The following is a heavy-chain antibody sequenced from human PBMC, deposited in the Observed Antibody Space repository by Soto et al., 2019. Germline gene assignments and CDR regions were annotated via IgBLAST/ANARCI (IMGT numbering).Heavy chain of an antibody. CDR2: MQHTGNT. CDR3: AKYVSSRWWFDP. V-gene: IGHV4-4*07. J-gene: IGHJ5*02. D-gene: IGHD3-16*01. CDR1: GASIRSYH. Sequence: QVQLQDSGPGLVKPSETLSLTCAVSGASIRSYHWSWIRQPAGKGLEWIGRMQHTGNTNYNPSLKIRFTMSVDTSKNQISLTMTSVTSADTAVYFCAKYVSSRWWFDPWGQGSLVIVSS.